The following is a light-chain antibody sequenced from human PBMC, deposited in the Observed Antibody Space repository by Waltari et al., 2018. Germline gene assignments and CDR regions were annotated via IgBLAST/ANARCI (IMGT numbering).Light chain of an antibody. CDR3: AAWDDRMNGHWV. CDR2: RND. V-gene: IGLV1-44*01. CDR1: SSNIGDNV. J-gene: IGLJ3*02. Sequence: QSVLTQPPSASGTPGPRVTISCSGSSSNIGDNVVNWYQQLPGKAPKLRIYRNDQRPSGVPDRFSASKSGTSASLAISGLQSEDEADYYCAAWDDRMNGHWVFGGGTKVTVL.